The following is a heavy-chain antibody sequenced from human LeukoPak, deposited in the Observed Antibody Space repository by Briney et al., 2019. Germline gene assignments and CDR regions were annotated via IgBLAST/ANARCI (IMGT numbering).Heavy chain of an antibody. Sequence: GGSLRLSCAASGFTFNIYAMSWVRQAPGKGLEWVSSISSSSSYIYYADSVKGRFTISRDNAKNSLYLQMNSLRAEDTAVYYCARDGNYGVTNFDYWGQGTLVTVSS. D-gene: IGHD4-17*01. CDR3: ARDGNYGVTNFDY. V-gene: IGHV3-21*01. CDR2: ISSSSSYI. CDR1: GFTFNIYA. J-gene: IGHJ4*02.